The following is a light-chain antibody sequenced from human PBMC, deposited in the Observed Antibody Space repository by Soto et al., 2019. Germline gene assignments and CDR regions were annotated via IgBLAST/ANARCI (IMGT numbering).Light chain of an antibody. CDR3: QQYSSYWT. J-gene: IGKJ1*01. Sequence: VIWMTQSPSLLSASTGDRVTISCRMSQGISSYLAWYQQKPGKAPKLLIHDATSLESGVPSRFSGSGSGTEFTLTISSLQPDDFATYYCQQYSSYWTFGQGPKVDIK. CDR1: QGISSY. V-gene: IGKV1D-8*03. CDR2: DAT.